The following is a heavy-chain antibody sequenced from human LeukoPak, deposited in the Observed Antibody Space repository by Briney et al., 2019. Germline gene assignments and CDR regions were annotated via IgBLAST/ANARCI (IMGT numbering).Heavy chain of an antibody. CDR1: GYTFTGYY. V-gene: IGHV1-2*06. CDR3: ARDFTTYCSNGLCLDRNWFDP. D-gene: IGHD2-8*01. Sequence: ASVKVSCKASGYTFTGYYMHWVRQAPGQGLEWMERINPNSGGTNYAQKFQGRVTMTRDTSISTAYMELSRLTSDDTAVYYCARDFTTYCSNGLCLDRNWFDPWGQGTLVTVSS. CDR2: INPNSGGT. J-gene: IGHJ5*02.